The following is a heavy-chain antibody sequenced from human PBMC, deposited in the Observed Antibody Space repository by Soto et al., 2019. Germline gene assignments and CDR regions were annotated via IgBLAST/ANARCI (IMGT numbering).Heavy chain of an antibody. D-gene: IGHD4-17*01. V-gene: IGHV1-18*01. CDR2: ISAYNGNT. Sequence: ASVKVSCEASGYTFTRYGISWVRQAPGQELEWMGWISAYNGNTNYAQKLQGRVTMTTDTSTSTAYMELRSLRSDDTAVYYCARDLYGDITSYYYYMDVWGKGTTVTVSS. CDR1: GYTFTRYG. J-gene: IGHJ6*03. CDR3: ARDLYGDITSYYYYMDV.